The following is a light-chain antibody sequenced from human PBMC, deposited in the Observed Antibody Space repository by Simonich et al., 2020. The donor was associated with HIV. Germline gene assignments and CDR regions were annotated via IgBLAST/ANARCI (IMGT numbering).Light chain of an antibody. CDR3: GTWDSSLSVVV. V-gene: IGLV1-47*01. CDR2: RNN. CDR1: SSNIGSNY. Sequence: QSVLTQPPSASGTPGQRVTISCSGSSSNIGSNYVYCYQQLPGTAPKLLNYRNNHRPSGIPDRFSGSKSGTSATLGITGLQTGDEADYYCGTWDSSLSVVVFGGGTKLTVL. J-gene: IGLJ2*01.